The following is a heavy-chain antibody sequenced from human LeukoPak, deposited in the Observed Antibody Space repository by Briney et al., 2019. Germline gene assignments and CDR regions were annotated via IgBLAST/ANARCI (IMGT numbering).Heavy chain of an antibody. D-gene: IGHD2-15*01. J-gene: IGHJ6*02. CDR3: AREGSPTPYYYYGMDV. CDR2: IWYDGSNK. Sequence: GGSLRLSCAASGFTFSSYAMSWVRQAPGKGLEWVAVIWYDGSNKYYADSVKGRFTISRDNSKNTLYLQMNSLRAEDTAVYYCAREGSPTPYYYYGMDVWGQGTTVTVSS. V-gene: IGHV3-33*08. CDR1: GFTFSSYA.